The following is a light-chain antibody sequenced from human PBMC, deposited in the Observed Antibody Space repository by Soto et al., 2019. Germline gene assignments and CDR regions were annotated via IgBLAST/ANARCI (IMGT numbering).Light chain of an antibody. CDR1: QSISSS. J-gene: IGKJ1*01. CDR3: QQYAVSTRT. Sequence: EIVLTQSPGTLSLSPGERATLSCRASQSISSSLAWYQQKPGQAPRLLIYGASSRATGIPDRFSGSGSGTDFTLIISRLESEDFAVYYCQQYAVSTRTFRHGTTVEV. CDR2: GAS. V-gene: IGKV3-20*01.